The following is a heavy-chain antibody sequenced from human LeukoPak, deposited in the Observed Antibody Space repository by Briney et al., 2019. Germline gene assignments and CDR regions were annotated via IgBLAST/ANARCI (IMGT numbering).Heavy chain of an antibody. V-gene: IGHV1-46*01. CDR1: GYTFTSYY. D-gene: IGHD2-2*01. CDR2: INPSGGST. CDR3: AVVSAAMGDWFDP. Sequence: ASVKVSCKASGYTFTSYYMHWVRQAPGQGLEWMGIINPSGGSTSYAQKFQGRVTMTRDTSTSTVYMELSSLRSEDTAVYYCAVVSAAMGDWFDPWGQGTLVTVSS. J-gene: IGHJ5*02.